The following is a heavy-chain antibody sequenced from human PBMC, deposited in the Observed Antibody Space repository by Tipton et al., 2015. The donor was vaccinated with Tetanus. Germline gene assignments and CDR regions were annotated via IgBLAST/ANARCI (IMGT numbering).Heavy chain of an antibody. D-gene: IGHD3-3*01. CDR3: ARANYDNFKKGPFDS. CDR2: VSSSGRT. Sequence: TLSLTCTVSGGSIASQYWSWIRQPPGKGLEWLAYVSSSGRTNSNYDLKSRITTSHDTSKNQFFLRLTSVTSADTAVYYCARANYDNFKKGPFDSWGQGTLVIVSS. J-gene: IGHJ4*02. V-gene: IGHV4-59*11. CDR1: GGSIASQY.